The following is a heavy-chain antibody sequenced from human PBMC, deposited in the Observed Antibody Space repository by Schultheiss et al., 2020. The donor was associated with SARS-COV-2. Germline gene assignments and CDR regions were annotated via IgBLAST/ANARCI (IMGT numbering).Heavy chain of an antibody. CDR1: GFTFSSYA. Sequence: GESLKISCAASGFTFSSYAMSWVRQAPGKGLEWVSAISGSGGSTYYADSVKGRFTISRENAKNSLYLQMNSLRAEDTAVYYCACRDPYYYYGMDVWGQGTTVTVSS. CDR2: ISGSGGST. J-gene: IGHJ6*02. V-gene: IGHV3-23*01. CDR3: ACRDPYYYYGMDV.